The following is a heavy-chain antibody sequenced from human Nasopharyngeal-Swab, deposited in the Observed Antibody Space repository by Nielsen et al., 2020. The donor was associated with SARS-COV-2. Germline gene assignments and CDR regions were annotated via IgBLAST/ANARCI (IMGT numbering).Heavy chain of an antibody. CDR3: TKDRHIYCSSTSCYTHFDY. J-gene: IGHJ4*02. Sequence: GGSLRLSCAASGFTFSNAWMSWVRQAPGKGLEWVGRIKSKTDGGTTDYAAPVKGRFTISRDDSKNTLYLQMNSLKTEDTAVYYCTKDRHIYCSSTSCYTHFDYWGQGTLVTVSS. CDR1: GFTFSNAW. D-gene: IGHD2-2*02. CDR2: IKSKTDGGTT. V-gene: IGHV3-15*01.